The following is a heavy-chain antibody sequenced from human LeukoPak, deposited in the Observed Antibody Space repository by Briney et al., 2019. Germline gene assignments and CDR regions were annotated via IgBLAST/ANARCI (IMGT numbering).Heavy chain of an antibody. D-gene: IGHD3-22*01. CDR1: GGSFSGYY. V-gene: IGHV4-34*01. CDR2: INHSGST. CDR3: ARDHYYDSSGYHHGMDV. J-gene: IGHJ6*02. Sequence: TSETLSLTCAVYGGSFSGYYWSWIRQPPGKGLEWIGEINHSGSTNYNPSLKSRVTISVDTSKNQFSLKLSSVTAADTAVYYCARDHYYDSSGYHHGMDVWGQGTTVTVSS.